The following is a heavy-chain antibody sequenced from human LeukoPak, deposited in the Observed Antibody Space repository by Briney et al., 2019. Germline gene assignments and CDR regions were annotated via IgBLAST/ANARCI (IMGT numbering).Heavy chain of an antibody. CDR2: IKQDGSEK. D-gene: IGHD3-22*01. CDR1: GFTFSSYW. Sequence: GGSLRLSCAASGFTFSSYWMSWVRQAPGKGLEWVANIKQDGSEKYYVDSVKGRFTISRDNAKNSLYLQMNSLRAEDTAVYYCAREVVIKDVDAFDIWGQGTMVTVSS. J-gene: IGHJ3*02. CDR3: AREVVIKDVDAFDI. V-gene: IGHV3-7*03.